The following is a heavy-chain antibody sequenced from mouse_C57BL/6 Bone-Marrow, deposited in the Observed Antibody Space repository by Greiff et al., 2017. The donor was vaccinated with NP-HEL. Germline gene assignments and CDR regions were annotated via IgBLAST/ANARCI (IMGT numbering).Heavy chain of an antibody. D-gene: IGHD2-3*01. V-gene: IGHV7-1*01. CDR2: SRNKANDYTT. CDR3: ARDDEDGYWFAY. Sequence: EVQLVESGGGLVQSGRSLRLSCATSGFTFSDFYMEWVRQAPGKGLEWIAASRNKANDYTTEYSASVKGRFIVSRDTSQSILYLQMNALRAEDTAIYYCARDDEDGYWFAYWGQGTLVTVSA. CDR1: GFTFSDFY. J-gene: IGHJ3*01.